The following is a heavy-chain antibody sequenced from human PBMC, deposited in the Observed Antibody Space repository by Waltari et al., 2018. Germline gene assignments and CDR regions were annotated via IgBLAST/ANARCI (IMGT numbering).Heavy chain of an antibody. J-gene: IGHJ4*02. Sequence: QVQLQESGPGLVKPSGTLSLTCAVSGGSLSSSNWWSWVRQPPGKGLEWIGEIYHSGSTNYNPSLKSRVTISVDTSKNQFSLKLSSVTAADTAVYYCVVTNYDSSGSYWGQGTLVTVSS. V-gene: IGHV4-4*02. CDR3: VVTNYDSSGSY. D-gene: IGHD3-22*01. CDR1: GGSLSSSNW. CDR2: IYHSGST.